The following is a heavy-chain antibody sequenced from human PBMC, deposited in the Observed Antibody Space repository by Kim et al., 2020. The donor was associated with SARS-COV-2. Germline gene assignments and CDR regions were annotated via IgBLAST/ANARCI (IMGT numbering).Heavy chain of an antibody. D-gene: IGHD4-17*01. Sequence: TTNYTPSHQSRVTLSVDTSKNQFSLKLSSVTAADTAVYYCARGGGDYFDYWGQGTLVTVSS. J-gene: IGHJ4*02. CDR2: TT. CDR3: ARGGGDYFDY. V-gene: IGHV4-59*09.